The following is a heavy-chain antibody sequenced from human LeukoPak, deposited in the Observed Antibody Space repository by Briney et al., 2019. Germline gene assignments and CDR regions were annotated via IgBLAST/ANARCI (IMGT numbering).Heavy chain of an antibody. Sequence: PSETLSLTCTVSGGSISSGDYYWSWIRQPPGKGLEWIGYVYYSGSTYYHPSLKSRVTISVDTSKNQFSLKLSSVTAADTAVYYCARALLATVTTGFDYWGQGTLVTVSS. D-gene: IGHD4-17*01. V-gene: IGHV4-30-4*08. CDR3: ARALLATVTTGFDY. CDR1: GGSISSGDYY. J-gene: IGHJ4*02. CDR2: VYYSGST.